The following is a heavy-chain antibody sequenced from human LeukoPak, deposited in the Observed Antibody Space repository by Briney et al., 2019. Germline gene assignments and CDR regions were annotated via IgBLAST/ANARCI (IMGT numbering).Heavy chain of an antibody. V-gene: IGHV3-30*02. CDR2: IRYDGSEK. J-gene: IGHJ4*02. D-gene: IGHD3-22*01. CDR1: GFTFRNYG. CDR3: AKGHNYEVDY. Sequence: GGSLRLSCAASGFTFRNYGMHWVRQAPGKGLEWVAFIRYDGSEKYYADSVKGRFSFYRDNSKNSLYLQMSSLRAEDTAVYYCAKGHNYEVDYWGQGTLVTVSS.